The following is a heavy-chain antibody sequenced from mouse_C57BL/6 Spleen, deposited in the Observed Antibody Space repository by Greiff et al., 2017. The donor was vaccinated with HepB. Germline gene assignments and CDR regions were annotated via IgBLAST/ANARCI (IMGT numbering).Heavy chain of an antibody. J-gene: IGHJ3*01. CDR1: GFTFSDYY. Sequence: EVKLVESGGGLVQPGGSLKLSCAASGFTFSDYYMYWVRQTPEKRLEWVAYISNGGGSTYYPDTVKGRFTISRDNAKNTLYLQMSRLKSEDTAMYYCARQDDYDDGAWFAYWGQGTLVTVSA. V-gene: IGHV5-12*01. CDR3: ARQDDYDDGAWFAY. CDR2: ISNGGGST. D-gene: IGHD2-4*01.